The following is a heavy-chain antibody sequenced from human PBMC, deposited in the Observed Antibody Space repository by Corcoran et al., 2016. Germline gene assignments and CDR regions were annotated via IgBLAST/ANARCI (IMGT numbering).Heavy chain of an antibody. CDR2: IRSKAYGGTT. Sequence: DVQLVESGGGLVKPGRSLRLSCTASGFTFGDYAMSWFRQAPGKGLEWVGFIRSKAYGGTTEYAAYVKDRFTISRDDSKRIAYLQMNSLKNEDTAGYYCTRAPTVTTYYGMDVGGQGTTVTVSS. D-gene: IGHD4-4*01. V-gene: IGHV3-49*05. J-gene: IGHJ6*02. CDR1: GFTFGDYA. CDR3: TRAPTVTTYYGMDV.